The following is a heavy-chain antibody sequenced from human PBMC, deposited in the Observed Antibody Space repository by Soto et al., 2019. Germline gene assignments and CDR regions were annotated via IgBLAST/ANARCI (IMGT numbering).Heavy chain of an antibody. Sequence: QVQLVESGGGVVQPGNSLRLSCAASGFTFSGHGMHWLRQAPGKGLDWVTCIWYEGSNKHDVDSVKGRFTISRDNSRNTLYLQMTSLRAEDTAGYCWARDGQGAATYTVGDYWGQGTVVTVSS. CDR1: GFTFSGHG. D-gene: IGHD3-16*01. CDR2: IWYEGSNK. J-gene: IGHJ4*02. CDR3: ARDGQGAATYTVGDY. V-gene: IGHV3-33*01.